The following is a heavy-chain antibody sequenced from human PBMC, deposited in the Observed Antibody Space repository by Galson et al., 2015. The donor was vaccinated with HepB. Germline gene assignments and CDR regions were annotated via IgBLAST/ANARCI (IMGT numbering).Heavy chain of an antibody. V-gene: IGHV1-69*13. CDR1: GGFFTNYA. CDR2: IIPIFGTA. CDR3: ARGLCGGDCSTRDPHIRNPHSVTPTEYFQH. Sequence: SVEVSCKAYGGFFTNYAISWVRQAPGQGLEWMGGIIPIFGTANYAQNFKGRVTITADDSTSTAYMELSSLRSDDTAVYYCARGLCGGDCSTRDPHIRNPHSVTPTEYFQHWGQGTLVTVSS. J-gene: IGHJ1*01. D-gene: IGHD2-21*02.